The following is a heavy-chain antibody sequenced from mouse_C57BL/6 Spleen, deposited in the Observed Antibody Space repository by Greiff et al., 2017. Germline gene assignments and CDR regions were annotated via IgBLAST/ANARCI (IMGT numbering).Heavy chain of an antibody. CDR2: IHPNSGST. D-gene: IGHD1-1*01. Sequence: VQLQQPGAELVKPGASVKLSCKASGYTFTSYWMHWVKQRPGQGLEWIGMIHPNSGSTNYNEKFKSKATLTVDKSSSTAYMQLSSLTSEDSAVYYCERLGYDSSCEDYVDYWGQGTTLTVSA. CDR3: ERLGYDSSCEDYVDY. J-gene: IGHJ2*01. CDR1: GYTFTSYW. V-gene: IGHV1-64*01.